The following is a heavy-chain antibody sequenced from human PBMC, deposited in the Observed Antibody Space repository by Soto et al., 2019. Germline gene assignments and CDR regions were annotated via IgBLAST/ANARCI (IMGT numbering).Heavy chain of an antibody. Sequence: GASVKVSCKASGYTFTGYYMHWVRQAPGQGLEWMGWINPNSGGTNYAQKFQGWVTMTRDTSISTAYMELSRLRSDDTAVYYCARDPRPDPITIFGVVPPGGPQYYFDYWGQGTLVTVSS. D-gene: IGHD3-3*01. CDR3: ARDPRPDPITIFGVVPPGGPQYYFDY. V-gene: IGHV1-2*04. CDR2: INPNSGGT. J-gene: IGHJ4*02. CDR1: GYTFTGYY.